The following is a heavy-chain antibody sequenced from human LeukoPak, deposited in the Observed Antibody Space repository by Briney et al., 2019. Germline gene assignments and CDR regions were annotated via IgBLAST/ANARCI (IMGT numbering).Heavy chain of an antibody. J-gene: IGHJ4*02. D-gene: IGHD3-16*02. CDR3: ARVSLGYDYVWGSYQD. V-gene: IGHV1-2*02. CDR2: INPNSGGT. Sequence: ASVKVSCKASGYTFTGYYMHWGRQAPGQGLEWMGWINPNSGGTNYAQKLQGRVTMTRDTSISTAYMELSRLRSDDTAVYYCARVSLGYDYVWGSYQDWGQGTLVTVSS. CDR1: GYTFTGYY.